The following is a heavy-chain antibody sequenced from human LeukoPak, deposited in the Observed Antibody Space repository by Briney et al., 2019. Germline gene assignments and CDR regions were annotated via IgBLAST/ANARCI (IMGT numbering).Heavy chain of an antibody. V-gene: IGHV4-38-2*02. CDR3: AREKSRLGELSLIDY. J-gene: IGHJ4*02. Sequence: KPSETLSLTCSVSGYSISSGYYWGWIRQPPVKGLEWIGSIYHSGSTYYNPSLKSRVTISVDTSKNQFSLKLSSVTAADTAVYYCAREKSRLGELSLIDYWGQGTLVTVSS. CDR1: GYSISSGYY. D-gene: IGHD3-16*02. CDR2: IYHSGST.